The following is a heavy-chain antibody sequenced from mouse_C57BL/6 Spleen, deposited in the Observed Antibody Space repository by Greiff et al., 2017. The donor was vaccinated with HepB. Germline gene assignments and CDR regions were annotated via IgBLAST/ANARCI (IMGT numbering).Heavy chain of an antibody. V-gene: IGHV1-39*01. D-gene: IGHD2-4*01. Sequence: LVESGPELVKPGASVKISCKASGYSFTDYNMNWVKQSNGKSLEWIGVINPNYGTTSYNQKFKGKATLTVDQSSSTAYMQLNSLTSEDSAVYYCARERYYDYDEAMDYWGQGTSVTVSS. CDR1: GYSFTDYN. CDR2: INPNYGTT. J-gene: IGHJ4*01. CDR3: ARERYYDYDEAMDY.